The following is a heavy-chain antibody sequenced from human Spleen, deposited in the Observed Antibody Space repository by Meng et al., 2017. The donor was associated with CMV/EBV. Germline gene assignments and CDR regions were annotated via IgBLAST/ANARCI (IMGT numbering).Heavy chain of an antibody. CDR3: ALFFFHRTPSTYY. D-gene: IGHD1-1*01. V-gene: IGHV3-66*02. CDR2: MYSGGNT. Sequence: FNFANNYMSWVRAAPGKGLEWFSVMYSGGNTVYADSVKGRFTLSRDNSKNTVDLQMNSLRPEDTAVYYCALFFFHRTPSTYYWGQGTLVTVSS. CDR1: FNFANNY. J-gene: IGHJ4*02.